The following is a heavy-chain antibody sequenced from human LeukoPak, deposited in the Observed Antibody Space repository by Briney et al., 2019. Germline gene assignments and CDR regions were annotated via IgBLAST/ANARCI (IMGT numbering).Heavy chain of an antibody. V-gene: IGHV1-69*04. CDR2: IIPILGIA. CDR3: ATEIYVWRSYRFNWFDP. D-gene: IGHD3-16*02. CDR1: GGTFSSYA. J-gene: IGHJ5*02. Sequence: SVKVSCKASGGTFSSYAISWVRQAPGQGLEWMGRIIPILGIANYAQKFQGRVTITADKSTSTAYMELSSLSSEDTAVYYCATEIYVWRSYRFNWFDPWGQGTLVTVTS.